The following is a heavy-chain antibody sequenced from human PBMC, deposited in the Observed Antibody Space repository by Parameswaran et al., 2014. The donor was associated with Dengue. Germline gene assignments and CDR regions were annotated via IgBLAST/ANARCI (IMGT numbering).Heavy chain of an antibody. CDR1: GFTFTSSA. V-gene: IGHV1-58*01. CDR2: IVVGSGNT. CDR3: AAGFVDTAMDYYYYGMDV. J-gene: IGHJ6*02. Sequence: PGASVKVSCKASGFTFTSSAVQWVRQARGQRLEWIGWIVVGSGNTNYAQKFQERVTITRDMSTSTAYMELSSLRSEDTAVYYCAAGFVDTAMDYYYYGMDVWGQGTTVTVSS. D-gene: IGHD5-18*01.